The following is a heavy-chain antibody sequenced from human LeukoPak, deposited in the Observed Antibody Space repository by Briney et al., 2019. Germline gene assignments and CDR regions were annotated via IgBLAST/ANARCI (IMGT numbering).Heavy chain of an antibody. CDR3: ARESDVAGSDY. J-gene: IGHJ4*02. V-gene: IGHV3-21*01. CDR1: GFTFSSYD. Sequence: GGSLRLSWAASGFTFSSYDMHWVRQATGKGLEWVSSISSGSGYISYADSVKGRFTISRDNAKKSLYLQMNSLRVEDTAVYYCARESDVAGSDYWGQGTLLTVSS. CDR2: ISSGSGYI. D-gene: IGHD6-19*01.